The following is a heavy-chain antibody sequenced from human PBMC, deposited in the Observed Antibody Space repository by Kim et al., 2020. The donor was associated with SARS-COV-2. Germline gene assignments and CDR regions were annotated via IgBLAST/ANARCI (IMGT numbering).Heavy chain of an antibody. Sequence: GGSLRLSCADSGFTFSSYGMHWVRQAPGKGLEWVAVISYDGSNNSYADSVKGRVTISSDNSKNKLYPQMNSMRAEDTAAYYCAKDRYYYDSSGSFFDYWG. V-gene: IGHV3-30*18. D-gene: IGHD3-22*01. J-gene: IGHJ4*01. CDR2: ISYDGSNN. CDR1: GFTFSSYG. CDR3: AKDRYYYDSSGSFFDY.